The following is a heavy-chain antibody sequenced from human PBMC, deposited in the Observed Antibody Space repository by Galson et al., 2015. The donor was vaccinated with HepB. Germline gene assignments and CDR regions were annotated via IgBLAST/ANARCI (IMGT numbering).Heavy chain of an antibody. CDR3: AKDRGGYYYGSGSYDY. Sequence: SLRLSCAASGFTFSSYAMSWVRQAPGKGLEWVSAISGSGGSTYYADSVKGRFTISRDNSKNTLYLQMNSLRAEDTAVYYCAKDRGGYYYGSGSYDYWGQGTLVTVSS. CDR2: ISGSGGST. V-gene: IGHV3-23*01. J-gene: IGHJ4*02. CDR1: GFTFSSYA. D-gene: IGHD3-10*01.